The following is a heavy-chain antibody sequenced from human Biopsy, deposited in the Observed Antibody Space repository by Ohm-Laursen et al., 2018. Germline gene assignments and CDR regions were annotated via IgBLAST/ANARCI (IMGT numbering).Heavy chain of an antibody. CDR3: ASAHQYCSATTCNGGSDF. J-gene: IGHJ4*02. V-gene: IGHV3-7*01. Sequence: SLRLSCSASGFTFSTYWMTWVRQAPGKGLEWVANINQDGSEKYYVDSVEGRFTISRDNAKDSLDLQMSSLRVEDTALYYCASAHQYCSATTCNGGSDFWGQGTLVTVSS. CDR2: INQDGSEK. CDR1: GFTFSTYW. D-gene: IGHD2-15*01.